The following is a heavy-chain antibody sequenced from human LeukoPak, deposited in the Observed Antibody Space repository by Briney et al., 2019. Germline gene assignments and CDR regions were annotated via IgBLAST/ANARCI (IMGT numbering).Heavy chain of an antibody. CDR2: IIPIFGTA. Sequence: SVKVSCKASGGTFSSYAISWVRQAPGQGLEWMGGIIPIFGTANYAQKFQGRVTITTDESTSTAYMELSSLRSEDTAVYYCARAGVDYGDYALYAFDIWGQGTMVTVSS. CDR3: ARAGVDYGDYALYAFDI. V-gene: IGHV1-69*05. CDR1: GGTFSSYA. D-gene: IGHD4-17*01. J-gene: IGHJ3*02.